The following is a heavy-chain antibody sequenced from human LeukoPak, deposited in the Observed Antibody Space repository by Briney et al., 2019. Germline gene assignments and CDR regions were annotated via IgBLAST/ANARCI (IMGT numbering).Heavy chain of an antibody. CDR3: AKGSSTSSTTFDY. J-gene: IGHJ4*02. D-gene: IGHD2-2*01. Sequence: GGFLRLSCAASGFTFSSHNMSWVRQAPGKGLEWVSAISGSGGSTYYADSVKGRFTISRDNSKNTLYLQMNSLRAEDTAVYYCAKGSSTSSTTFDYWGQGTLVTVSS. CDR1: GFTFSSHN. CDR2: ISGSGGST. V-gene: IGHV3-23*01.